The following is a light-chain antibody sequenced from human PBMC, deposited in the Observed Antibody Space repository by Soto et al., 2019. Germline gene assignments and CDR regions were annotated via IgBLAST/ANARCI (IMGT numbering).Light chain of an antibody. CDR1: QSISSY. CDR3: QQSYSPYT. Sequence: DIQMTQSPSSLSASVGDRVTITCRASQSISSYLNWYQQKPGKAPKLLIYAASSLQSGVPSRFSGSGSGTDFTLTISSLQPEDFATYYCQQSYSPYTFGQGTKLEIK. CDR2: AAS. V-gene: IGKV1-39*01. J-gene: IGKJ2*01.